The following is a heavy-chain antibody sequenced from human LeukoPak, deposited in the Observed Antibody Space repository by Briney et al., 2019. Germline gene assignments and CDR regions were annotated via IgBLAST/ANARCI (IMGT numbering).Heavy chain of an antibody. Sequence: PSETLSLTCTVSGGSISSYYWSWIRQPPGKGLEWIGEINHNGGTNYNPSLKSRVTISVDTSKNQFSLKVSSVTAADTAVYYCARHLRTGRFDPWGQGTLVTVSS. CDR3: ARHLRTGRFDP. CDR2: INHNGGT. D-gene: IGHD1-1*01. V-gene: IGHV4-34*01. J-gene: IGHJ5*02. CDR1: GGSISSYY.